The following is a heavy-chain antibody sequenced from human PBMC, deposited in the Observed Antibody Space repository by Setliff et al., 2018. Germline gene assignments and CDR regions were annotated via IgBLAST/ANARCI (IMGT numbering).Heavy chain of an antibody. V-gene: IGHV4-59*12. CDR3: ARGIEYYDILTGYSPRFDY. Sequence: SETLSLTCTVSGDSINNFYWTWIRQPPGKGLEWIGYIYHSGGTSYNPSLKSRVTISVDTSKNQFSLKLSSVTAADTAVYYCARGIEYYDILTGYSPRFDYWGQGTLVTVSS. CDR2: IYHSGGT. CDR1: GDSINNFY. J-gene: IGHJ4*02. D-gene: IGHD3-9*01.